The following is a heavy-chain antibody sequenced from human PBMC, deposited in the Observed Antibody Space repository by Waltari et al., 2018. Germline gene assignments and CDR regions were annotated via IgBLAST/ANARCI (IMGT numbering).Heavy chain of an antibody. CDR1: GFTFSSYP. V-gene: IGHV3-30*15. D-gene: IGHD6-13*01. Sequence: QVVESGGGVVQPGTSLRLSCEVSGFTFSSYPMHWVRQAPGKGLEWVAVISDDGNKKYSADSLKGRFTISRDNSKHTLYLQMSTLRPEDTGVYYCARGFTPGIVATLYYYGMDVWGQGTTVTVSS. CDR2: ISDDGNKK. CDR3: ARGFTPGIVATLYYYGMDV. J-gene: IGHJ6*02.